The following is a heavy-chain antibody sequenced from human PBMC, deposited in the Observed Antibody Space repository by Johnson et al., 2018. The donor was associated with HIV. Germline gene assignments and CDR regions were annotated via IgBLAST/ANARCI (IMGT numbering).Heavy chain of an antibody. CDR3: AGDRERVVHAGAFDI. V-gene: IGHV3-48*04. J-gene: IGHJ3*02. Sequence: VQLVESGGGVVQPGRSLRLSCAASGFTFSSYAMSWVRQAPGKGLEWVSAISGSGSTIYYADSVKGRFTISRDNAKNSLYLQMNSLRAEDTAVYYCAGDRERVVHAGAFDIWGQGTMVTVSS. CDR1: GFTFSSYA. D-gene: IGHD3-22*01. CDR2: ISGSGSTI.